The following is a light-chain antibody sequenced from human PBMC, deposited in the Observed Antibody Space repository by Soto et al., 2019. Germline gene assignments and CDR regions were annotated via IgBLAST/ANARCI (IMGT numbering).Light chain of an antibody. CDR2: DDS. CDR3: QVWDSSSDHLYV. V-gene: IGLV3-21*02. J-gene: IGLJ1*01. CDR1: NIGSKS. Sequence: SYELTQPPSVSVAPGQTARIPCGGNNIGSKSVHWYQQKPGQAPVLVVYDDSDRPSGIPKRFSGSNSGNTATLTISRVEAGDEADYYCQVWDSSSDHLYVFGTGTKVTVL.